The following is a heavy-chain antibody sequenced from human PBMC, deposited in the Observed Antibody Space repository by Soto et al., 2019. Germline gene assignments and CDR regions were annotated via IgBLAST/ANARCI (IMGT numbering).Heavy chain of an antibody. CDR3: ARHKDYTIFGVVIRNYYYYGMDV. CDR1: GYSFTSYW. V-gene: IGHV5-51*01. J-gene: IGHJ6*02. Sequence: GESLKLSCKGSGYSFTSYWIGWERQMPGKGLEWKGIIYPGDSDTRYSPSFQGQVTISADKSISTAYLQWSSLKASDTAMYYFARHKDYTIFGVVIRNYYYYGMDVWGQGTTVTVSS. D-gene: IGHD3-3*01. CDR2: IYPGDSDT.